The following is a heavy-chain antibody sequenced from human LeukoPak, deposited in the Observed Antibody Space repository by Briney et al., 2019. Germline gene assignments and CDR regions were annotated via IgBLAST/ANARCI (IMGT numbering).Heavy chain of an antibody. CDR3: AKDRPFCGGDCPPGRAFDI. D-gene: IGHD2-21*02. CDR1: GGTFSSYA. J-gene: IGHJ3*02. CDR2: IIPIFGTA. V-gene: IGHV1-69*13. Sequence: SVKVSCKASGGTFSSYAISWVRQAPGQGLEWMGGIIPIFGTANYAQKFQGRVTITADESTSTAYMELSSLRSEDTAVYYCAKDRPFCGGDCPPGRAFDIWGQGTMVTVSS.